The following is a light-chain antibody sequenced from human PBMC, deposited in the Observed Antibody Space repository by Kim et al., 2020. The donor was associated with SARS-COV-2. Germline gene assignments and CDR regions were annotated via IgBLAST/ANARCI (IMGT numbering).Light chain of an antibody. CDR1: QRASGG. J-gene: IGKJ1*01. CDR3: QHSNLGT. CDR2: RSS. Sequence: DIQMTQSPSTLSASVGDTVTITCRASQRASGGLAWFQQKTGKAPMLLLYRSSLLESGVPSRFSGSGSGTQFTLTISSLQPDDFASYYFQHSNLGTFGQGTKVDIK. V-gene: IGKV1-5*03.